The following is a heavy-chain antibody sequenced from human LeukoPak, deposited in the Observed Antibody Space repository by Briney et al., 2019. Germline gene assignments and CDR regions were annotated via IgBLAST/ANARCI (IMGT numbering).Heavy chain of an antibody. V-gene: IGHV4-59*01. Sequence: PSETLSLTCTVSGGSINSYYWSWIRQPPGKGLEWIGYIYYSGITNYNPPLKSRVTISVDTSKNQFSLKLTSVTAADTALYYCARSSLLDAFDIWGQGTMVTVSS. CDR1: GGSINSYY. J-gene: IGHJ3*02. CDR2: IYYSGIT. D-gene: IGHD3-10*01. CDR3: ARSSLLDAFDI.